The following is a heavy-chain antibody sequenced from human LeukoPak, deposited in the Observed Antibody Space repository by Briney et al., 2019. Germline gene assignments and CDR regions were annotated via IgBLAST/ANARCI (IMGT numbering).Heavy chain of an antibody. CDR2: ISGSSSYI. Sequence: GGSLRLSCAASGFIFNTYGVHWVRQAPGKGLEWVSSISGSSSYIYYADSVKGRFTISRDNSKNTLYLQMNSLRAEDTAVYYCAKDSGLIAAAGLTDYWGQGTLVTVSS. CDR1: GFIFNTYG. D-gene: IGHD6-13*01. CDR3: AKDSGLIAAAGLTDY. J-gene: IGHJ4*02. V-gene: IGHV3-23*01.